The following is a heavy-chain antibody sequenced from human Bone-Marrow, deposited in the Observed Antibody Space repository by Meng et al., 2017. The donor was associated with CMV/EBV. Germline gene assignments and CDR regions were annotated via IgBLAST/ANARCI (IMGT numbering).Heavy chain of an antibody. CDR2: INHSGST. V-gene: IGHV4-34*01. CDR1: GGSFSGYY. D-gene: IGHD5-12*01. CDR3: ARAIWGSGYAILDY. Sequence: GSLRLSCAVYGGSFSGYYWSWIRQPPGKGLEWIGEINHSGSTNYNPSLKSRVTISVDTSKNRFSLKLSSVTAADTAVYYCARAIWGSGYAILDYWGQGTLVTVSS. J-gene: IGHJ4*02.